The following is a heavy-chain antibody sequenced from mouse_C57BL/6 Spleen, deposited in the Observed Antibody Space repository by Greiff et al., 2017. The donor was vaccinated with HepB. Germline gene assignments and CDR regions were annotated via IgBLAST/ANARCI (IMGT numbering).Heavy chain of an antibody. CDR3: ARSHDGYYGY. J-gene: IGHJ2*01. CDR1: GYTFTDYY. D-gene: IGHD2-3*01. Sequence: VQLQESGAELVRPGASVKLSCKASGYTFTDYYINWVKQRPGQGLEWIARIYPGSGNTYYNEKFKGKATLTAEKSSSTAYMQLSSLTSEDSAVYFCARSHDGYYGYWGQGTTLTVSS. CDR2: IYPGSGNT. V-gene: IGHV1-76*01.